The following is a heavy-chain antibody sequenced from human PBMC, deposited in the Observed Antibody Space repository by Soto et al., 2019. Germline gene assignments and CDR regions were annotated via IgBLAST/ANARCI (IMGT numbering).Heavy chain of an antibody. J-gene: IGHJ4*02. CDR1: GFSLTTSGVG. Sequence: QITLNESGPTQVKPRQTLTLTCTFSGFSLTTSGVGVGWIRQSPGKAPEWLALIYWDDDKRYSPSLKSRLTITKDTSKNQVVLTMADLDPADTAAHRFAHRVLRTVFGLVTTTAIYFDFWGQGTPVAVSS. CDR2: IYWDDDK. V-gene: IGHV2-5*02. CDR3: AHRVLRTVFGLVTTTAIYFDF. D-gene: IGHD3-3*01.